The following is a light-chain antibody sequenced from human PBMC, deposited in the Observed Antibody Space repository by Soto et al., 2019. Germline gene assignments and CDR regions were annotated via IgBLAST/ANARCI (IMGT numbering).Light chain of an antibody. Sequence: ELVMTQSPATLSVSPGERATLSCRASQSITNNLAWYQQRPGQAPRLLIYGASTSATGVPARFSGSGSGTEFTLTISSLQSEDFATYYCQHFNNWPPELTFGGGTKVDIK. CDR2: GAS. CDR1: QSITNN. J-gene: IGKJ4*01. CDR3: QHFNNWPPELT. V-gene: IGKV3-15*01.